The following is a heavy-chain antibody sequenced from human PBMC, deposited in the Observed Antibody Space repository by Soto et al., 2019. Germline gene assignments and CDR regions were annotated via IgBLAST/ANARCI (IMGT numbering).Heavy chain of an antibody. CDR2: MSFDGYDK. Sequence: QVQLVESGGGVVQPGRSLRLSCAASGFTFSSYAMHWVRQAPGKGLEWVAAMSFDGYDKYYADSVKGRFTISRDNSMDTLYLQMTSLRAEDTAVYYCARDLKKVVRGIDYWGQGTLVTASS. V-gene: IGHV3-30-3*01. D-gene: IGHD3-10*01. CDR1: GFTFSSYA. CDR3: ARDLKKVVRGIDY. J-gene: IGHJ4*02.